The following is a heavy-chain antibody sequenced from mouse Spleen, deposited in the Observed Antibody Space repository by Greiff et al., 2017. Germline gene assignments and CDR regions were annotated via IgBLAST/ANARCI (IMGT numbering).Heavy chain of an antibody. Sequence: EVKLVESGGGLVKPGGSLKLSCAASGFTFSSYTMSWVRQTPAKRLEWVATISSGGGNTYYPDSVKGRITISRDNARNTLYMQMSSLRSEDTAMYYCARHPIYDGYLAWFAYWGQGTLVTVSA. CDR1: GFTFSSYT. CDR2: ISSGGGNT. J-gene: IGHJ3*01. D-gene: IGHD2-3*01. CDR3: ARHPIYDGYLAWFAY. V-gene: IGHV5-9*04.